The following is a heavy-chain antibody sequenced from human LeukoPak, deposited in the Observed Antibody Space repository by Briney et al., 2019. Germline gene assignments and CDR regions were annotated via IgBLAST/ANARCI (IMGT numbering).Heavy chain of an antibody. CDR2: IYTSRIT. CDR3: ARGRSYDSSGYSLDY. D-gene: IGHD3-22*01. J-gene: IGHJ4*02. Sequence: PSETLSLTCTVYGDSISSYYWNWIRQPAGKGLEWIGRIYTSRITNYNPSLKSRVAVSVDTSKNQFSLNLNSVTAADTAVYYCARGRSYDSSGYSLDYWAQGTLVTVSS. V-gene: IGHV4-4*07. CDR1: GDSISSYY.